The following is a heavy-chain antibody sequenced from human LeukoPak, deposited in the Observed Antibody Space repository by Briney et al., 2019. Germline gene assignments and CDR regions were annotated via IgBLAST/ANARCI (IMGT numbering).Heavy chain of an antibody. CDR1: GFTFSNYW. Sequence: GGSLRLSCAASGFTFSNYWMSWVRQAPGKGLEWVAFIKEDGSDKHYVDSVKGRFTISRDNAQNSLYLQMNTLRAEDTAVYFCHPPVTLPAWGQGTLVTVSS. J-gene: IGHJ5*02. CDR2: IKEDGSDK. CDR3: HPPVTLPA. D-gene: IGHD2-21*02. V-gene: IGHV3-7*01.